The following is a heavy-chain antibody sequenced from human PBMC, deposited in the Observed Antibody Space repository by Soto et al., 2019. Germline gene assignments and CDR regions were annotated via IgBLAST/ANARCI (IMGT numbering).Heavy chain of an antibody. J-gene: IGHJ4*02. V-gene: IGHV4-59*01. Sequence: SETLSLTCTVSGDSINNYYWTWIRQPPGKGLEWVGYVYYSGTTYYNPSLQSRVTISVDTSKNQFSLKVKSVTAADTAIFYCARAGSTWRYFFDYWGQGSLVTVSS. CDR3: ARAGSTWRYFFDY. D-gene: IGHD6-13*01. CDR2: VYYSGTT. CDR1: GDSINNYY.